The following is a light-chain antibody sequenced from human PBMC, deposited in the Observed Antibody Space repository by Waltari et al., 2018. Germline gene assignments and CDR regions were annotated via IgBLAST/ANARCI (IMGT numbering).Light chain of an antibody. CDR1: TSDIGDNY. Sequence: QSVLTQPPSVSAAPGQKVTISCSGNTSDIGDNYVSWYPQPPGTAPKLLIYEDNKRPSGISDRFPGSKSGTSATLGITGLQTGDETDYFCGTWDSGLRGVFGTGTKVTVL. J-gene: IGLJ1*01. CDR2: EDN. CDR3: GTWDSGLRGV. V-gene: IGLV1-51*02.